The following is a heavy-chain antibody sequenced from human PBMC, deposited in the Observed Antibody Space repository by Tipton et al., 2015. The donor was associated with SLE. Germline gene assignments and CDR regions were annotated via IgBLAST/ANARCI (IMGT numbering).Heavy chain of an antibody. CDR3: TRSWGAYDPSQY. V-gene: IGHV4-61*02. D-gene: IGHD3-3*01. CDR1: GVSITSYTYS. J-gene: IGHJ1*01. Sequence: TLSLTCIVSGVSITSYTYSWSWIRQSAGKGLEWLGRMYITGSAIYNPSLKSRVTISVDTSKNQFSLKLSSVTAADTALYYCTRSWGAYDPSQYWGQGTLVTVSS. CDR2: MYITGSA.